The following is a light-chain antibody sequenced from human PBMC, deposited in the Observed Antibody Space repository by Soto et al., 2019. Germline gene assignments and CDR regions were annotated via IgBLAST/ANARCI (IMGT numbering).Light chain of an antibody. CDR3: QSNDSSLGGNYV. CDR1: SSNIGAGYD. Sequence: QSVLSQPPSVSGAPRQRVTISYTGSSSNIGAGYDAHWFQQVPGTAPKLLIYGSTNRPSGVPDRFSGSKSGTSASLAITGLQAEDEADYYCQSNDSSLGGNYVFGTGTKVTVL. V-gene: IGLV1-40*01. J-gene: IGLJ1*01. CDR2: GST.